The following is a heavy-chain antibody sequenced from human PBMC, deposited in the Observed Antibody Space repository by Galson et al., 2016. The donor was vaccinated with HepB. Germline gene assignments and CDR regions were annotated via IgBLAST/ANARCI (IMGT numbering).Heavy chain of an antibody. CDR2: ICNSGRG. J-gene: IGHJ4*02. D-gene: IGHD3-16*02. V-gene: IGHV4-59*02. Sequence: LSLTCTVSGGSVSSYYWSWIRQPPGKGLEWIGYICNSGRGKYNPSLKSRVAISLDTTKNQSSLRLTSVAAAATAVYYCARGWSYYDYVWGSYRFFYFDFWGRGTLVTVSS. CDR1: GGSVSSYY. CDR3: ARGWSYYDYVWGSYRFFYFDF.